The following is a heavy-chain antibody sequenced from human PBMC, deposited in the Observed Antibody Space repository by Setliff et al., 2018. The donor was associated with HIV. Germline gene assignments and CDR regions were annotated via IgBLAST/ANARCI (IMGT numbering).Heavy chain of an antibody. V-gene: IGHV4-34*12. CDR3: ARARSCSGGTCLIYYYYYYGMDV. J-gene: IGHJ6*02. D-gene: IGHD3-16*01. CDR1: GGSLDNYY. Sequence: SETLSLTCDVYGGSLDNYYWTWMRQAPGKGLEWIGEIVDSGATFYNSSLQGRVTISLDTPRKRFSLKLRSVTAADTAVYYCARARSCSGGTCLIYYYYYYGMDVWGQGTTVTVSS. CDR2: IVDSGAT.